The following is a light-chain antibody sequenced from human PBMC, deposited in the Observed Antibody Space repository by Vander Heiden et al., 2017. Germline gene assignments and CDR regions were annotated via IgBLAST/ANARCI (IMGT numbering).Light chain of an antibody. CDR1: QSISSY. CDR2: AAS. Sequence: IHFTQSPSSLSASVGDRVTITCRASQSISSYLNWYQQKPGKAPKLLIYAASSLQSGVPSSFSGSGSGTDFTLTISSLQPEDFATYYCQQSSSTPLTFGGGTKVEIK. CDR3: QQSSSTPLT. J-gene: IGKJ4*01. V-gene: IGKV1-39*01.